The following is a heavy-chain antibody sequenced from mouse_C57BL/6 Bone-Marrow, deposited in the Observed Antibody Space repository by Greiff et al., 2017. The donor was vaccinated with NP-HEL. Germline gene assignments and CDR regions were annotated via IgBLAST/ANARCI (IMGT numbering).Heavy chain of an antibody. CDR1: GYAFSSSW. CDR2: IYPGDGDT. Sequence: QVQLQQSGPELVKPGASVKISCKASGYAFSSSWMNWVKQRPGKGLEWIGRIYPGDGDTNYNGKFKGKATLTADKSSSTAYMQLSSLTSEDSAVYFCAREYYDYDGFAYWGQGTLVTVSA. J-gene: IGHJ3*01. V-gene: IGHV1-82*01. CDR3: AREYYDYDGFAY. D-gene: IGHD2-4*01.